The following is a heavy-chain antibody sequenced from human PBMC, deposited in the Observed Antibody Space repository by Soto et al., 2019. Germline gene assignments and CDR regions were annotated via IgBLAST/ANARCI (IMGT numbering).Heavy chain of an antibody. D-gene: IGHD3-10*01. V-gene: IGHV1-18*04. J-gene: IGHJ4*02. CDR3: ARVQRTRSKPMVRDPYYFDY. CDR1: GYTFTSYG. CDR2: ISAYNGNT. Sequence: ASVKVSCKASGYTFTSYGISWVRQAPGQGLEWMGWISAYNGNTNYAQKLQGRVTMTTDTSTSTAYMELRSLRSDDTAVYYCARVQRTRSKPMVRDPYYFDYWGQGTLVTGSS.